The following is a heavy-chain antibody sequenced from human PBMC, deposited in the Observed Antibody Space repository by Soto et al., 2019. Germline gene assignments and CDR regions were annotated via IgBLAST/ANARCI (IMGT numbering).Heavy chain of an antibody. CDR3: ARVPGP. Sequence: PSETLSLTCTVSGGSVSSGNYYWSWIRQPPGKGLEWIGFIYYTGSSSYNPSLKSRVTMSLDKSNNQFSLKLTSVTAADTAVYYCARVPGPWGQGTLVTVPS. CDR2: IYYTGSS. CDR1: GGSVSSGNYY. V-gene: IGHV4-61*01. J-gene: IGHJ5*02.